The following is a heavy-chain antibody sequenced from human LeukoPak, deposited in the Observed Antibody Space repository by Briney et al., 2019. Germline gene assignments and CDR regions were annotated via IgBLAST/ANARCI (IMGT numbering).Heavy chain of an antibody. Sequence: GGSLRLSCAASGFTFSSYSMNWVRQAPGKGLEWVSYISSSSSTIYYADSVKGRFTIYRDNAKNSLYLQMNSLRAEDTAVYYCARVQGRITIFGVVLPYYYYGMDVWGQGTTVTVSS. J-gene: IGHJ6*02. V-gene: IGHV3-48*01. CDR3: ARVQGRITIFGVVLPYYYYGMDV. CDR2: ISSSSSTI. D-gene: IGHD3-3*01. CDR1: GFTFSSYS.